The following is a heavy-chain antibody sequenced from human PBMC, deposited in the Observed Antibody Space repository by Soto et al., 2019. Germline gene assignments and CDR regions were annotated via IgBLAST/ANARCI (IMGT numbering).Heavy chain of an antibody. Sequence: QVQLVESGGGVVQPGRSLRLSCAASGFTFSSYGMHWVRQAPGKGLEWVAVIWYDGSNKYYADSVKGRFTISRDNSKNTLYRKINSLRAGATVVYYWARTNFISIVGATQWYSAPGGRGTVVTVS. J-gene: IGHJ2*01. D-gene: IGHD1-26*01. V-gene: IGHV3-33*01. CDR1: GFTFSSYG. CDR2: IWYDGSNK. CDR3: ARTNFISIVGATQWYSAP.